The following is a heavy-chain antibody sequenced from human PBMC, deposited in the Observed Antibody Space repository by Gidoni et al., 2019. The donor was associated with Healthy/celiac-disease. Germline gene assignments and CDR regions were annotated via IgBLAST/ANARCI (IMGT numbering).Heavy chain of an antibody. CDR1: GGTFSSYA. Sequence: QVQLVQSGAEVKKPGSSVKVSCKASGGTFSSYAISWVREAPGQGLEWMGGIIPLFGTANYAQTFQGRVTITADESTSTAYMELSSLRSEDTAVYYCARLDYYDSSGWLPRGDYYYYGMDVWGQGTTVTVSS. CDR3: ARLDYYDSSGWLPRGDYYYYGMDV. J-gene: IGHJ6*02. CDR2: IIPLFGTA. D-gene: IGHD3-22*01. V-gene: IGHV1-69*13.